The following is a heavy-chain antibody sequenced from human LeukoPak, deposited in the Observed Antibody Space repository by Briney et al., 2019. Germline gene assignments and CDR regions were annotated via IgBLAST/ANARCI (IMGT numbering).Heavy chain of an antibody. V-gene: IGHV1-69*13. CDR2: IIPIFDTA. CDR1: GGTFSSYA. D-gene: IGHD3-3*01. CDR3: ARDGTYYDFWSGYSRAGNWFDP. J-gene: IGHJ5*02. Sequence: ASVKVSCKASGGTFSSYAISWVRQAPGQGLEWMGGIIPIFDTANYAQKFQGRVTITADESTSTAYMELSSLRSEDTAVYYCARDGTYYDFWSGYSRAGNWFDPWGQGTLVTVSS.